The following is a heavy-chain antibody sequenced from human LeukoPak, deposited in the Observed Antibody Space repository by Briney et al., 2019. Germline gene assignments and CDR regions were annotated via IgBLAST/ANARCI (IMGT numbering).Heavy chain of an antibody. CDR3: TTDTSGARDS. J-gene: IGHJ4*02. V-gene: IGHV3-74*01. D-gene: IGHD4-17*01. Sequence: GGSLRLSCAASGYTFSRYWMHWVRQGPGKGLVWVSRINEGGSSTSYAESVRGRFTISRDNAKNTLYLQMNSLRAEDAAVYYCTTDTSGARDSWGQGTLVTVSS. CDR1: GYTFSRYW. CDR2: INEGGSST.